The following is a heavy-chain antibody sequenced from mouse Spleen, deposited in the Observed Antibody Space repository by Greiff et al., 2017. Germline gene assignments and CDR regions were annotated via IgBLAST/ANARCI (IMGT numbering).Heavy chain of an antibody. CDR1: GYTFTSYW. Sequence: QVQLQQPGAELVRPGTSVKLSCKASGYTFTSYWMHWVKQRPGQGLEWIGVIDPSDSYTNYNQKFKGKATLTVDTSSSTAYMQLSSLTSEDSAVYYCARRDGNFFAYWGQGTLVTVSA. J-gene: IGHJ3*01. V-gene: IGHV1-59*01. CDR3: ARRDGNFFAY. D-gene: IGHD2-1*01. CDR2: IDPSDSYT.